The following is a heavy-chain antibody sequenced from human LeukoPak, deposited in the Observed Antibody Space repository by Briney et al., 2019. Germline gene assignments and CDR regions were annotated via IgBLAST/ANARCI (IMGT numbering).Heavy chain of an antibody. CDR1: GYSFTSYY. V-gene: IGHV1-46*01. CDR3: ARVSLGRDYFDY. D-gene: IGHD7-27*01. Sequence: GASVKVSCKASGYSFTSYYMHWVRQAPGQGLEWMGIINPSGSNTTYAQKFQGRVTMTRDTSTSTVYMELSSLRSEDTAVYYCARVSLGRDYFDYWGQGTLVSVSS. CDR2: INPSGSNT. J-gene: IGHJ4*02.